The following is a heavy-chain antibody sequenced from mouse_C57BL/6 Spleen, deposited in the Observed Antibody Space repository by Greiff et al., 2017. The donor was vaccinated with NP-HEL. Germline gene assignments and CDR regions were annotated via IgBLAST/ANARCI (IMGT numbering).Heavy chain of an antibody. J-gene: IGHJ4*01. V-gene: IGHV1-26*01. Sequence: EVQLQQSGPELVKPGASVKISCKASGYTFTDYYMNWVKQSHGKSLEWIGDINPNNGGTSYNQKFKGKATLTVDKSSSTAYMELRSLTSEDSAVYYCARYYYGRSYAMDYWGQGTSVTVSS. CDR3: ARYYYGRSYAMDY. CDR2: INPNNGGT. CDR1: GYTFTDYY. D-gene: IGHD1-1*01.